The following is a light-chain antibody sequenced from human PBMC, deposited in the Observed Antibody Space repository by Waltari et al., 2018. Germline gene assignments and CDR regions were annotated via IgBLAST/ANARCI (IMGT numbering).Light chain of an antibody. CDR3: QSAEFGATSYWV. Sequence: SYELTQPPSVSVSPGQTARISCPGASLPKQYAYWFRQRPGQAPVLMIYEDTKRPPGIPERVSGSTSGTTVTLTISAVQAEDEAVYYCQSAEFGATSYWVFGGGTKLTVL. V-gene: IGLV3-25*03. CDR2: EDT. CDR1: SLPKQY. J-gene: IGLJ3*02.